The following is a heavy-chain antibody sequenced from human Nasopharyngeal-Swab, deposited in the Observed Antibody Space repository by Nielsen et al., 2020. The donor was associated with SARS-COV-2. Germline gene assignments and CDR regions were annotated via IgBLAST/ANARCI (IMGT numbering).Heavy chain of an antibody. J-gene: IGHJ4*02. CDR3: ARAYCGRDCHLDY. V-gene: IGHV2-70*11. D-gene: IGHD2-21*02. CDR2: IDWEDDK. CDR1: GFSLRTSGMC. Sequence: SGPTLVQPTQTPTLTCTFSGFSLRTSGMCVSWIRQPPGKALEWLARIDWEDDKYYTTSLKTRLTISKDTSKNQVVLTMTNMDPVDTATYYCARAYCGRDCHLDYWGLGTLVTVSS.